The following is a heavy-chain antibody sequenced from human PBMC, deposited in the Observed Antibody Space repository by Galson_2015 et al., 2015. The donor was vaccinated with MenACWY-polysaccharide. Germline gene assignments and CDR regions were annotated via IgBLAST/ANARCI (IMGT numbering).Heavy chain of an antibody. CDR1: GFTFSSYW. D-gene: IGHD2-8*01. J-gene: IGHJ5*01. CDR3: ARDLYATTYDPEVIPLADC. CDR2: ICTGGSDT. Sequence: SLRLSCAASGFTFSSYWMHWVRQAPGKGLEWVSRICTGGSDTTYADSVKGRFTVSRDNAKNTLYLQMNSLRAEDTAVYYCARDLYATTYDPEVIPLADCWGHGSLITVSS. V-gene: IGHV3-74*01.